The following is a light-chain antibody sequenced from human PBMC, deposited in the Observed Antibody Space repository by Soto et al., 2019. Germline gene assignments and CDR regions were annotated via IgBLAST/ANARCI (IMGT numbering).Light chain of an antibody. Sequence: QSALTQPASVSGSPGQSITISCTGTSNDVGSDNYVSWYQQLLGKAPKLMIYEVSNRPSGVSNRFSGSKSGNTASLTISGLQTEDEADYYCSSYTTSSTPILFGGGTKLTVL. J-gene: IGLJ2*01. CDR3: SSYTTSSTPIL. V-gene: IGLV2-14*01. CDR2: EVS. CDR1: SNDVGSDNY.